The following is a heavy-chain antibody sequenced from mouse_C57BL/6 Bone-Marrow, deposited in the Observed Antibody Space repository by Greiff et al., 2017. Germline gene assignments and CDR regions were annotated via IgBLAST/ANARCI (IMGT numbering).Heavy chain of an antibody. CDR2: IYPGSGST. J-gene: IGHJ4*01. CDR1: GYTFTSYW. Sequence: QVQLQQPGAELVKPGASVKMSCKASGYTFTSYWITWVKQRPGQGLEWIGDIYPGSGSTNYNEKFKSKATLTVDTSSSTAYMQLSSLTSEDSAVYYCARSPFTTVVDYYAMDYWGQGTSVTVSS. CDR3: ARSPFTTVVDYYAMDY. V-gene: IGHV1-55*01. D-gene: IGHD1-1*01.